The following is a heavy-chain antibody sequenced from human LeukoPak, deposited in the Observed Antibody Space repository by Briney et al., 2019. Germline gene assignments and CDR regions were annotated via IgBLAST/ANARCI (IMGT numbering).Heavy chain of an antibody. J-gene: IGHJ4*02. CDR1: GFTFSSYA. V-gene: IGHV3-64*01. CDR3: ARGKGYTPWIQLWVPLDY. Sequence: GGSLRLSCAASGFTFSSYAMHWVGQAPGKGLEYVSAISSNGGSTYYANSVKGRFTISRDNSKNTLYLQMGSLRAEDMAVYYCARGKGYTPWIQLWVPLDYWGQGTLVTVSS. D-gene: IGHD5-18*01. CDR2: ISSNGGST.